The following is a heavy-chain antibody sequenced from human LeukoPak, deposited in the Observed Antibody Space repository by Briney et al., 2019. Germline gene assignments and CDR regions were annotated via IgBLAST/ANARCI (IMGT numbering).Heavy chain of an antibody. CDR3: ARCIVGTTTSFDY. CDR1: GGSISSYY. Sequence: PSETLSLTCTVSGGSISSYYWSWVRQPPGKGLEWVGYIYYSGSTNYNPSLKSRVTISVATSKNQFSLKLSSVTVADTAVYYCARCIVGTTTSFDYWGQVTLVTVSS. CDR2: IYYSGST. D-gene: IGHD1-26*01. J-gene: IGHJ4*02. V-gene: IGHV4-59*01.